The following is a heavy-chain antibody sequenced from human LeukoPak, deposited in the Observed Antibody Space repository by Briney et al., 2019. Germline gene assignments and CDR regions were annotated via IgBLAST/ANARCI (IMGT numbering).Heavy chain of an antibody. J-gene: IGHJ4*02. CDR1: GFTVSSAY. CDR3: AREPPGGGFDY. D-gene: IGHD3-16*01. Sequence: GGSLRLSCTASGFTVSSAYMSWVRQAPGKGLEWVSVVYSGGNTYYADSVKARFTISRDNSKNTLYLQMNSLRAEDTAVYYCAREPPGGGFDYWGQGTLVTVSS. CDR2: VYSGGNT. V-gene: IGHV3-66*01.